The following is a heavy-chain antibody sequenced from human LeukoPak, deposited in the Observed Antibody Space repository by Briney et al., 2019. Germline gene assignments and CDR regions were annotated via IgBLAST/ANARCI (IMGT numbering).Heavy chain of an antibody. J-gene: IGHJ3*02. CDR3: ASFPMIVGTPNAFDI. V-gene: IGHV4-30-4*08. CDR2: IYYSGST. CDR1: GGSISSGDYY. Sequence: SETLSLTCTVSGGSISSGDYYWSWIRQPPGKGLEWIGYIYYSGSTYYNPSLKSRVTISVDTSKNQFSLKLSSVTAADTAVYYCASFPMIVGTPNAFDIWGQGTMVTVSS. D-gene: IGHD3-22*01.